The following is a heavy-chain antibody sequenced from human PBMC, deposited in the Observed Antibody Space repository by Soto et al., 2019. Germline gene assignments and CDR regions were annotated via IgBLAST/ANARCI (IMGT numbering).Heavy chain of an antibody. V-gene: IGHV1-69*13. CDR2: IIPIFGTA. CDR3: AGPRSGEQPVLAYYYGMDV. D-gene: IGHD1-26*01. Sequence: GASVKVSCKASGGTFSSYAISWVRQAPGQGLEWMGGIIPIFGTANYAQKFQGRVTITADESTRTAYMELSSLRSEDTAVYYCAGPRSGEQPVLAYYYGMDVWGQGTTVTVSS. J-gene: IGHJ6*02. CDR1: GGTFSSYA.